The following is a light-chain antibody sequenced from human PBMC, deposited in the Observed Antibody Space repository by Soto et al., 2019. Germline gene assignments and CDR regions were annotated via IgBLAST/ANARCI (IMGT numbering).Light chain of an antibody. V-gene: IGLV2-11*01. CDR3: CSYAGSYTWV. Sequence: QSVLTQPRSLSGSPGQSVTISCTGTSSDVGNYNYVSWYQQHPGKAPKLMIYDVSKRPSGVPDRFSGSKSGNTASLTISGLQAEDEADYYCCSYAGSYTWVFGGGTKVTVL. CDR2: DVS. J-gene: IGLJ3*02. CDR1: SSDVGNYNY.